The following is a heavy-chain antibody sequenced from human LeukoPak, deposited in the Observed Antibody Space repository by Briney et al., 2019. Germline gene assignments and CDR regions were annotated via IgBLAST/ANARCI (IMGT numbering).Heavy chain of an antibody. CDR2: ISTGGGNT. V-gene: IGHV3-23*01. J-gene: IGHJ5*02. D-gene: IGHD6-19*01. Sequence: GGSLRLSCTASGFTFSSYTMSWVRQAPGKGLKWVSTISTGGGNTYYADSEQGRFTVSRDDSKNTLYLQMNSLRAEDTAVYYCAKGLLAGTWGQGTLVTVSS. CDR3: AKGLLAGT. CDR1: GFTFSSYT.